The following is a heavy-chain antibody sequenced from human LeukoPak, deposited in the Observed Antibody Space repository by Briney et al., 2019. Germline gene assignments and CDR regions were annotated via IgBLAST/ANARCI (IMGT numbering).Heavy chain of an antibody. Sequence: GGSLRLSCAASGFTFSRYAMHWVRQAPGKGLEWVAFISYDGSTEYYADSVKGRFTISRDNAKNSLYLQMNSLRAEDTALYYCAKDGNKYYYDSSGYFPYYYYYGMDVWGQGTTVTVSS. CDR1: GFTFSRYA. J-gene: IGHJ6*02. CDR2: ISYDGSTE. V-gene: IGHV3-30-3*01. CDR3: AKDGNKYYYDSSGYFPYYYYYGMDV. D-gene: IGHD3-22*01.